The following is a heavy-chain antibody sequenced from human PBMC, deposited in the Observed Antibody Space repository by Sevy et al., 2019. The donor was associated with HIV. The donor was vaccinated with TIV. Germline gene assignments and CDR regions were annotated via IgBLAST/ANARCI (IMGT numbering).Heavy chain of an antibody. CDR2: IKQDGSDK. CDR1: GFTFNNYR. Sequence: GGSLRLSCAASGFTFNNYRMTWVRQAPGKGLEWVANIKQDGSDKYYMESVKGRFNISIDNTKNSLYLQLNSLRAEDTAVYYCARSWHHWGQMGYWGQGTLVTVSS. D-gene: IGHD7-27*01. CDR3: ARSWHHWGQMGY. V-gene: IGHV3-7*03. J-gene: IGHJ1*01.